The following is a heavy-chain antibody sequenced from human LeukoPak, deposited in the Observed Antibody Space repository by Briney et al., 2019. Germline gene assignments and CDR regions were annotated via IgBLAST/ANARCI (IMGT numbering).Heavy chain of an antibody. CDR1: GFTFSSYG. Sequence: SGGSLRLSCAASGFTFSSYGMSWVRQAPGKGLEWASGISSSGGRTYYADSVKGRCTISRDNSKNTLYLQMNSLRTEDTAVYYCAKDLPYSLEGYFDYWGQGTLVTVSS. V-gene: IGHV3-23*01. CDR3: AKDLPYSLEGYFDY. CDR2: ISSSGGRT. D-gene: IGHD4-11*01. J-gene: IGHJ4*02.